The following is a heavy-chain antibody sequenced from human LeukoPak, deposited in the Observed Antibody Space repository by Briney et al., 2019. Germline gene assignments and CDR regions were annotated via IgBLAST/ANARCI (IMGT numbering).Heavy chain of an antibody. CDR3: VKDFRWALDY. CDR2: IRFDGSGK. Sequence: GGSLRLSCAASGFSFNKFGMHWVRQAPGKGLEWVAYIRFDGSGKYYADSVLGRFTISRDNSKNTLYLQMNSLRVEDTAVYYCVKDFRWALDYWGQGNLVTVSS. CDR1: GFSFNKFG. V-gene: IGHV3-30*02. J-gene: IGHJ4*02. D-gene: IGHD4-23*01.